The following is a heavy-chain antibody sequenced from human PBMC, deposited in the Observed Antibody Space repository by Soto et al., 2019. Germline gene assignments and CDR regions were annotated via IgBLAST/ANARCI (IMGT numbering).Heavy chain of an antibody. CDR3: ARGTVTTFSSHHQQHLSYGMDV. D-gene: IGHD4-17*01. CDR2: ISYDGSNK. CDR1: GFTFSSYA. V-gene: IGHV3-30-3*01. J-gene: IGHJ6*02. Sequence: SGGSLRLSCAASGFTFSSYAMHWVRQAPGKGLEWVAVISYDGSNKYYADSVKGRFTISRDNSKNTLYLQMNSLRAEDTAVYYCARGTVTTFSSHHQQHLSYGMDVWGQGTTVTVSS.